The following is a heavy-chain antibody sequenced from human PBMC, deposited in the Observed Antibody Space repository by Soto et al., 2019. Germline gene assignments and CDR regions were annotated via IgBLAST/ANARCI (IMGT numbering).Heavy chain of an antibody. CDR1: GFTFSINA. J-gene: IGHJ4*02. D-gene: IGHD2-2*01. Sequence: EVQLLESGGGLVQPGGSLRLSCATSGFTFSINALSWVRQAPGKGLEWVSAISANGQGIYYADSVRGRFSISRDNSGNTVFLHMDSLRAEDTAVYYCAKDRDYPRDQFHYWGQGTLVTVSS. CDR2: ISANGQGI. CDR3: AKDRDYPRDQFHY. V-gene: IGHV3-23*01.